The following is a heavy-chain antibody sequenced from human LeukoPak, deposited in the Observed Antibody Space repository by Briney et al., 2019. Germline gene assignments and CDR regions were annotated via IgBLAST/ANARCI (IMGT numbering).Heavy chain of an antibody. CDR1: GYTFTGFY. J-gene: IGHJ6*02. Sequence: ASVKVSCKASGYTFTGFYMHWVRQAPGHGLEWMGWINPYSGGTNYAQKFRGRVTMARDTPISTAYMELSRLRSDDTAVYYCARDQGVAAAGSEYYYSGMNVWGQGTTVTVSS. V-gene: IGHV1-2*02. CDR3: ARDQGVAAAGSEYYYSGMNV. CDR2: INPYSGGT. D-gene: IGHD6-13*01.